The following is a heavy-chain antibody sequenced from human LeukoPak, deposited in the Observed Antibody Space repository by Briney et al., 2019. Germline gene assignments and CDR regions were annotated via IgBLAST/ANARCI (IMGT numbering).Heavy chain of an antibody. V-gene: IGHV1-18*01. CDR2: ISAYNGNT. J-gene: IGHJ4*02. CDR1: GYTFTSYG. D-gene: IGHD2-15*01. Sequence: GASVKVSCKASGYTFTSYGISWVRQAPGQGLEWMGWISAYNGNTNYVQKLQGRVTMTTDTSTSTAYMELRSLRSDDTAVYYCASSLIGGGFDYWGQGTLVTVSS. CDR3: ASSLIGGGFDY.